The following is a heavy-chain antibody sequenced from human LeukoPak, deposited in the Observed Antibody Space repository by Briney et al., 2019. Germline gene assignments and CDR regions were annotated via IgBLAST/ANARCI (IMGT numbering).Heavy chain of an antibody. CDR1: GGSISSSSYY. V-gene: IGHV4-39*01. Sequence: KASETVSLTCTVSGGSISSSSYYWGWIRQPPGKGLEWIGSIYYSGSTYYNPSLKSRVTIPVDTSKNQFSLKLSSVTAADTSVYYCASRYDFWSPGGYQHWGQGTLVTVSS. D-gene: IGHD3-3*01. J-gene: IGHJ1*01. CDR3: ASRYDFWSPGGYQH. CDR2: IYYSGST.